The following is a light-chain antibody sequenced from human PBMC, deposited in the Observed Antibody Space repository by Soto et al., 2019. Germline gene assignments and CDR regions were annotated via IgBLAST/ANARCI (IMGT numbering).Light chain of an antibody. CDR2: TND. CDR3: AAWDDSLNALV. J-gene: IGLJ2*01. CDR1: SSNIGSNP. Sequence: QAVVTQPPSASGTPGQRVTISCSGSSSNIGSNPVDWYQQLTGTAPKVLIYTNDQRPAGVPDRFSGSKSGTSASLVIDGLLSEDETDYYCAAWDDSLNALVFGGGTKLTVL. V-gene: IGLV1-44*01.